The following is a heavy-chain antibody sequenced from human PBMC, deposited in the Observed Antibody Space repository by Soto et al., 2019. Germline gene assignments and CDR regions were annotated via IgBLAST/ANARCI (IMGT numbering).Heavy chain of an antibody. CDR2: ISSSGSTI. V-gene: IGHV3-11*01. D-gene: IGHD4-17*01. CDR1: GFTFSDYY. Sequence: PGGSLRLSCAASGFTFSDYYMSWIRQAPGKGLEWVSYISSSGSTIYCADSVKGRFTISRDNAKNSLYLQMNSPRAGDTAVYYCASVNDDYGDYPPAYWGQGTLVTVSS. J-gene: IGHJ4*02. CDR3: ASVNDDYGDYPPAY.